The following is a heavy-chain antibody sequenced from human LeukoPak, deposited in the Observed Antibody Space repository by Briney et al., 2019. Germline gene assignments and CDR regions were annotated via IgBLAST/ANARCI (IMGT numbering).Heavy chain of an antibody. CDR2: INSDGSYT. Sequence: SGGSLRLSCAASGFTFSSYWMHWVRQAPGKGLVWVSRINSDGSYTSYADSVKGRFTISRDNAKNTLYLQMNSLRAEDTAVYYCAREHGITGTNKWFDPWGQGTLVAVSS. CDR1: GFTFSSYW. CDR3: AREHGITGTNKWFDP. D-gene: IGHD1-7*01. J-gene: IGHJ5*02. V-gene: IGHV3-74*01.